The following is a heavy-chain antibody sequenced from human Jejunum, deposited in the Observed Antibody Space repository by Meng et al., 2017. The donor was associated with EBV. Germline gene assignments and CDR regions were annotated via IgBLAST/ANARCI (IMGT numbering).Heavy chain of an antibody. CDR3: ARVVDYYERSGYPDF. D-gene: IGHD3-22*01. CDR1: GGSVSTASYY. CDR2: IYYSGNT. Sequence: GHVQGSGPGLVKPSGTLSPTCTVSGGSVSTASYYWSWIRQSPGKGLEWIGYIYYSGNTNYNPSLKSRATITVDTSKNQFSLKLSSVTAADTAVYYCARVVDYYERSGYPDFWGQGTLVTVSS. J-gene: IGHJ4*02. V-gene: IGHV4-61*01.